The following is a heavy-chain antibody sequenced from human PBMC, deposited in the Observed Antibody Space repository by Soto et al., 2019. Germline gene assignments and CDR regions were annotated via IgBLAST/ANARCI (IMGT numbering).Heavy chain of an antibody. J-gene: IGHJ4*02. Sequence: GASVKVSCKASGYTFTSYDINWVRQATGQGLEWMGWMNPNSGNTGYAQKFQGRVTMTEDTSTDTAYMELSSLRSEDTAVYYCATTVPYSSGWYFDYWGQGTLVTVSS. V-gene: IGHV1-8*01. CDR2: MNPNSGNT. CDR1: GYTFTSYD. D-gene: IGHD6-19*01. CDR3: ATTVPYSSGWYFDY.